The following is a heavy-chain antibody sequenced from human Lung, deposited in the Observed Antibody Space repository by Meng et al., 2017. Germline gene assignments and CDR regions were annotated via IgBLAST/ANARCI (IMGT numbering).Heavy chain of an antibody. CDR2: IYHSGST. Sequence: VQLKESGNGMLKRWGSRGFTVGGAGGSSCISKWWGWGLQRAGMSLEWIGEIYHSGSTNYNTYLKSRVTISVDKSMNQFSLKLSSVTAADTAVYYFARRGLCLDRQNFDYWGQGTLVTVSS. CDR1: GGSSCISKW. V-gene: IGHV4-4*02. J-gene: IGHJ4*02. D-gene: IGHD1-1*01. CDR3: ARRGLCLDRQNFDY.